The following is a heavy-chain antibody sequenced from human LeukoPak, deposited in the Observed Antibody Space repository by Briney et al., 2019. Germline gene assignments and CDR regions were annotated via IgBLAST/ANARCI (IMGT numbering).Heavy chain of an antibody. CDR1: GGSISSGGYY. Sequence: SETLSLTCTVSGGSISSGGYYWGWIRQHPGKGLEWIGYIYYSGSTYYNPSLKTRVTISVDTSKNQFSLKLSSVTAADTAVYYCARAREFYGLTYYFDYWGQGTLVTVSS. V-gene: IGHV4-31*03. D-gene: IGHD3-10*01. CDR2: IYYSGST. CDR3: ARAREFYGLTYYFDY. J-gene: IGHJ4*02.